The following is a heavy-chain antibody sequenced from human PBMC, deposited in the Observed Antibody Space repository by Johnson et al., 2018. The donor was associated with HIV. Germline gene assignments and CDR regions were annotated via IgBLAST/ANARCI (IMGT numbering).Heavy chain of an antibody. V-gene: IGHV3-33*01. Sequence: VQLVESGGGVVQPGRSLRLSCAASGFTFSRYGMHWVRQAPGKGLEWVAVIWYDGSNKYYVDSVKGRFTISRDNAKNSLYLQMNSLRAEDTAVYYCARGRWLHLGAFDIWGQGTMVTVSS. J-gene: IGHJ3*02. D-gene: IGHD5-24*01. CDR1: GFTFSRYG. CDR3: ARGRWLHLGAFDI. CDR2: IWYDGSNK.